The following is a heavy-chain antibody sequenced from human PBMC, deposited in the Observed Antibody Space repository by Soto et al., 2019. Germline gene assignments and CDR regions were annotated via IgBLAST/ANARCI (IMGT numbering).Heavy chain of an antibody. CDR3: ARCMGDSSLTLYYYHYGMYF. CDR1: EFTFSSYG. D-gene: IGHD2-21*02. V-gene: IGHV3-30*03. CDR2: ISHDGSDE. J-gene: IGHJ6*02. Sequence: QEQLVESGGGVVQPGRSLRLSCQASEFTFSSYGMHWVRHTPGKGLEWLALISHDGSDEYYADSVKGRFTISRDNSKNTLYLQMNSLSPEDTAVYYCARCMGDSSLTLYYYHYGMYFGGPGTTVTVSS.